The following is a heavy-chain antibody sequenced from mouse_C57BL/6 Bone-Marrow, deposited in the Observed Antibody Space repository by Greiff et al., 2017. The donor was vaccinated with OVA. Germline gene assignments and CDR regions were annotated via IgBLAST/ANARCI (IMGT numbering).Heavy chain of an antibody. V-gene: IGHV1-69*01. CDR2: IDPSDSYT. D-gene: IGHD1-1*02. Sequence: QVQLQQPGAELVMPGASVKLSCKASGYTFTSYWMHWVKQRPGQGLEWIGEIDPSDSYTNYNQKFKGKSTLTVDKSSNTAYMQLSSLTSEASAVYYGARGSYYDWSSWFAYWGQGVMVTVSA. CDR1: GYTFTSYW. CDR3: ARGSYYDWSSWFAY. J-gene: IGHJ3*01.